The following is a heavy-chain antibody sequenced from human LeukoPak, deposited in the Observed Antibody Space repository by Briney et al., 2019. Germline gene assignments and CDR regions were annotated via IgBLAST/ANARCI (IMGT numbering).Heavy chain of an antibody. CDR1: GGSISSYY. J-gene: IGHJ5*02. CDR3: ARGRVLWFGELLGFGGTTSANNWFDP. Sequence: PSETLSLTCTVSGGSISSYYWSWIRQPPGKGLEWIGEINHSGSTNYNPSLKSRVTISVDTSKNQFSLKLSSVTAADTAVYYCARGRVLWFGELLGFGGTTSANNWFDPWGQGTLVTVSS. V-gene: IGHV4-34*01. CDR2: INHSGST. D-gene: IGHD3-10*01.